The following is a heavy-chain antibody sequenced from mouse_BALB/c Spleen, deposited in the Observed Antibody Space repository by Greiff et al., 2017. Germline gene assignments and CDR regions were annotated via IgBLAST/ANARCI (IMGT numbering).Heavy chain of an antibody. CDR3: ARKARDRNYVGAIDY. Sequence: VQLQQSGAELVRPGALVKLSCKASGFYIKDYYMHGVKQRPEQGLEWIGWIDPENGNTIYDPKFQGKASITADTSSNTAYLQLSSLTSEDTAVYYCARKARDRNYVGAIDYWGQGTSVTVSS. J-gene: IGHJ4*01. CDR1: GFYIKDYY. V-gene: IGHV14-1*02. D-gene: IGHD2-1*01. CDR2: IDPENGNT.